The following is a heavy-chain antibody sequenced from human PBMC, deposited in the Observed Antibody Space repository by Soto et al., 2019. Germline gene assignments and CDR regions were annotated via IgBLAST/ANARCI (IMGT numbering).Heavy chain of an antibody. Sequence: PGDSLKISCKGSGYIFTNHWIGWVRQMPGKGLEWMGIIYPGDSDTRYSPSFQGQVTISADWSISTAYLQWSSLKASDTAMYYCARHPYGHYDAMYVWGQGTTVTVSS. V-gene: IGHV5-51*01. CDR1: GYIFTNHW. CDR2: IYPGDSDT. D-gene: IGHD4-17*01. CDR3: ARHPYGHYDAMYV. J-gene: IGHJ6*02.